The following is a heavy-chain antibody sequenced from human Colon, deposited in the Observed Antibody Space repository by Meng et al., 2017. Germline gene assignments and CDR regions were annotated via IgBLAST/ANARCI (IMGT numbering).Heavy chain of an antibody. V-gene: IGHV4-4*03. CDR1: GGPIRNDKW. Sequence: QVPLQGEGPGLGKPQGTLSLTFDVQGGPIRNDKWWSWVRQAPGKGLEWIGEIYHSGRTNYNPSVKSRVSMSVDKSQNHFSLRLSSVTAADTAVYYCARSPYSGSALPFFDYWGQGSLVTVSS. D-gene: IGHD1-26*01. CDR3: ARSPYSGSALPFFDY. J-gene: IGHJ4*02. CDR2: IYHSGRT.